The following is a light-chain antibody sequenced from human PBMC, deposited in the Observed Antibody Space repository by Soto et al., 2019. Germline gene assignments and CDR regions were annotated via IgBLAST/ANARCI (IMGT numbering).Light chain of an antibody. CDR2: DAS. V-gene: IGKV1-13*02. J-gene: IGKJ1*01. CDR1: QGIGSA. Sequence: TQSPLSLPVTPGEPASISCRASQGIGSALAWYQQKPGKAPKLLIYDASSLESGVPSRFSGSGSGTDFTLTISSLQPEDFATYYCQQSYSYTRMFGQGTKVDIK. CDR3: QQSYSYTRM.